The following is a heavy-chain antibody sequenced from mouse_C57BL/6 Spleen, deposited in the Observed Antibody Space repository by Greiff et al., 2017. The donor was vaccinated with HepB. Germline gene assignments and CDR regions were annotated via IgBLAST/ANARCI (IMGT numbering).Heavy chain of an antibody. CDR1: GYAFSSYW. Sequence: QVQLQQSGAELVKPGASVKISCKASGYAFSSYWMNGVKQRPGKGLEWIGQIYPGDGDTTYNGKFKGKATLTAEKYSSTADMQLSSLTSEDSAVYFCARAEIYYDYNYYAMEYWGQVTSSIVSS. CDR3: ARAEIYYDYNYYAMEY. D-gene: IGHD2-4*01. CDR2: IYPGDGDT. V-gene: IGHV1-80*01. J-gene: IGHJ4*01.